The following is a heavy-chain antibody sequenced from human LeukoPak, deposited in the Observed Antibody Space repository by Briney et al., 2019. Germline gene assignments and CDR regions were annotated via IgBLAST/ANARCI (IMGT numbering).Heavy chain of an antibody. Sequence: GESLKISCKGSGDSLTSYWITWVRQMPGKGLEWMGRIDPSDSYTNYSPSFQGHVTISVDKSITTAYLQWSSLKASDIAMYYCARRGPTGGYDYWGQGTLVTVSS. CDR1: GDSLTSYW. CDR3: ARRGPTGGYDY. J-gene: IGHJ4*02. V-gene: IGHV5-10-1*01. D-gene: IGHD3-10*01. CDR2: IDPSDSYT.